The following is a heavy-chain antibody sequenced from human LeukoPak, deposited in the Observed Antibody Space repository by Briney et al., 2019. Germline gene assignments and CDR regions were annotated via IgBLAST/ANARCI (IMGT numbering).Heavy chain of an antibody. CDR1: GFTFSGAW. V-gene: IGHV3-74*03. D-gene: IGHD3-10*01. J-gene: IGHJ1*01. CDR3: ARVSGPGMNEYFHL. CDR2: INNEGTTT. Sequence: GGSLRLSCASSGFTFSGAWMHWVRQAPGKGLVWGSRINNEGTTTMYADSVKGRFTLSRDNAKNTLYLQMNSLRAEDTAVYYCARVSGPGMNEYFHLWGQGTLVTVSS.